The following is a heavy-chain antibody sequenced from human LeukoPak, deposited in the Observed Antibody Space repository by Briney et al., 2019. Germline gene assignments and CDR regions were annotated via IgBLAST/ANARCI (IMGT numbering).Heavy chain of an antibody. D-gene: IGHD2-15*01. Sequence: GGSLRLSCAASGFTFSSYWMSWVRQAPGKGLEWVANIKQDGSEKYYVDSVKGQFTISRDNAKNSLYLQMNSLRAEDTAVYYCARTVVVAAYYFDYWGQGTPVTVSS. CDR1: GFTFSSYW. V-gene: IGHV3-7*01. J-gene: IGHJ4*02. CDR3: ARTVVVAAYYFDY. CDR2: IKQDGSEK.